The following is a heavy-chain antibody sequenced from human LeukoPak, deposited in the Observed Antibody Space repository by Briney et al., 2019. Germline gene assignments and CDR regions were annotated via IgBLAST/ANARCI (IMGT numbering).Heavy chain of an antibody. CDR3: ASRALNGDMDYYYGMDV. D-gene: IGHD4-17*01. CDR1: GFTFSSYA. J-gene: IGHJ6*02. V-gene: IGHV3-30-3*01. Sequence: GGSLRLSCAASGFTFSSYAMSWVRQAPGKGLEWVAVISYDGSNKYYADSVKGRFTISRDNSKNTLYLQMNSLRAEDTAVYYCASRALNGDMDYYYGMDVWGQGTTVTVSS. CDR2: ISYDGSNK.